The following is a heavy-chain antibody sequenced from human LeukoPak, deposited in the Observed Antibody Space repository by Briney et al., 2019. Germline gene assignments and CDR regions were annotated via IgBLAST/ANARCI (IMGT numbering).Heavy chain of an antibody. CDR1: GFTFSSYW. J-gene: IGHJ6*03. CDR2: IKQDGSEK. CDR3: ARGPFGSNYGYAYYYYYMDV. D-gene: IGHD4-11*01. Sequence: GGSLRLSCAASGFTFSSYWMSWVRQAPGKGLEWVANIKQDGSEKYYVDSVKGRFTISRDNAKNSLYLQMNSLRAEDTAVYYCARGPFGSNYGYAYYYYYMDVWGKGTTVTVSS. V-gene: IGHV3-7*01.